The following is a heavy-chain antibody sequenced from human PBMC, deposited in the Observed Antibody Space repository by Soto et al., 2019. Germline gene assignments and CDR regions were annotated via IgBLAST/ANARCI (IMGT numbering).Heavy chain of an antibody. D-gene: IGHD6-19*01. J-gene: IGHJ6*02. Sequence: SETLSLTCTVSGGSISSSSYYWGWIRQPPGKGLEWIGSIYYSGSTYYNPSLKSRVTISVDTSKNQFSLKLSSVTAADTALYYCAILMGQWLGDYYYYGMDVWGQRTTVTVSS. CDR2: IYYSGST. V-gene: IGHV4-39*01. CDR1: GGSISSSSYY. CDR3: AILMGQWLGDYYYYGMDV.